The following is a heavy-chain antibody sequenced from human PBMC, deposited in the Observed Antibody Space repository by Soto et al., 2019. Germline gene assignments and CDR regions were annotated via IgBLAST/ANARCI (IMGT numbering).Heavy chain of an antibody. CDR1: GFIFSGYT. D-gene: IGHD2-8*02. J-gene: IGHJ3*02. V-gene: IGHV3-23*01. CDR3: AKDGGVGGLKDAFDI. CDR2: ISPSSANR. Sequence: EVQLLESGGGLVQPGGSLRLSCAASGFIFSGYTMSWVRQAPGKGLEWVSDISPSSANRDYADSVKGRFTISRDNSKNTLYLQLNRLRAEDTAVYYCAKDGGVGGLKDAFDIWGQGTMVTVSP.